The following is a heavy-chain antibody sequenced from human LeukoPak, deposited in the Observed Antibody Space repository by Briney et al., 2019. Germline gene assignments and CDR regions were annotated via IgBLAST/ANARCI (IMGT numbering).Heavy chain of an antibody. V-gene: IGHV3-23*01. CDR1: GFTFSSYG. Sequence: GGSLRLSCAASGFTFSSYGMSWVRQAPGKGLEWVSGISGSGVGTHYADSVKGRFTISRDNSKNALYLQMNSLRAEDTAVYYCARRAGAYSHPYDYWGQGTLVTVSS. CDR3: ARRAGAYSHPYDY. J-gene: IGHJ4*02. D-gene: IGHD4/OR15-4a*01. CDR2: ISGSGVGT.